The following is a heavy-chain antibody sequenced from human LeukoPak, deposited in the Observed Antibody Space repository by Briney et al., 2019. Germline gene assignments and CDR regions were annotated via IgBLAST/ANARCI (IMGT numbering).Heavy chain of an antibody. CDR3: ARRNDYSNYVGWFDP. Sequence: PSQTLSLTCTVPGGSIRSGGYSSRWFRQHPGKGMEWLGYIYYSGSTYYNPSLKSRVTISVDTSKNQFSLKLSSVTAADTAVYYCARRNDYSNYVGWFDPWGQGTLVTVSS. V-gene: IGHV4-31*03. CDR2: IYYSGST. D-gene: IGHD4-11*01. J-gene: IGHJ5*02. CDR1: GGSIRSGGYS.